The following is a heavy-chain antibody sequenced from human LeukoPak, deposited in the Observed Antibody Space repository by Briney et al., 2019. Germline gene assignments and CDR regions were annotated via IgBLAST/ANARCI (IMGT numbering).Heavy chain of an antibody. CDR3: ASPSLMSGEPSYFDF. V-gene: IGHV4-39*07. Sequence: NPSETLSLTCTVSGGSVSSSNFYWAWIRQPPGKGLEWVASIYYTGNTLYNPSLKSRGTLSLDTSKNQFSLKLTSVTAADTAVYYCASPSLMSGEPSYFDFWGQGTLVSVSA. D-gene: IGHD4-17*01. CDR2: IYYTGNT. CDR1: GGSVSSSNFY. J-gene: IGHJ4*02.